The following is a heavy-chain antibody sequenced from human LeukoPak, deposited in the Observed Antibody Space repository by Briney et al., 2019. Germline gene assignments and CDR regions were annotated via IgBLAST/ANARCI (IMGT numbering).Heavy chain of an antibody. J-gene: IGHJ3*02. Sequence: PGGSLRLSCAASGFIFSNYGMHWVRQAPGKGLEWMAFIRYDGSNKYYVDSVKGRFIISRDNSKNTLYLQMNSLRPEDTAVYYCAKIGYCSSASCLGDTFEIWGQGTMVTVSS. CDR3: AKIGYCSSASCLGDTFEI. D-gene: IGHD2-2*01. V-gene: IGHV3-30*02. CDR1: GFIFSNYG. CDR2: IRYDGSNK.